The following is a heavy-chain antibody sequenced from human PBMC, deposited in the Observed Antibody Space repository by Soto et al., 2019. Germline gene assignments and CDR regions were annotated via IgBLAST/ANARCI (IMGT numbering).Heavy chain of an antibody. CDR2: IIPSLDMA. Sequence: QVHLVQSGAEVKKPGSSVKVPCEASADTFNSHTLSWVRQAPGQGLEWMGRIIPSLDMANYAQNFQGRVTITADKSTNTAYMELSSLRSEDTAIYYCARDVSLYGDFDQWGQGALVTVSS. CDR3: ARDVSLYGDFDQ. V-gene: IGHV1-69*08. D-gene: IGHD4-17*01. J-gene: IGHJ4*02. CDR1: ADTFNSHT.